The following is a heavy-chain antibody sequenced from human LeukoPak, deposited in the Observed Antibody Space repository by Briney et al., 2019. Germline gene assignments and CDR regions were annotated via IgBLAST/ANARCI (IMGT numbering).Heavy chain of an antibody. J-gene: IGHJ3*02. CDR3: ARDLSHGLLPKAFDI. CDR2: IIPILGIA. V-gene: IGHV1-69*04. Sequence: ASVKVSCKASGYTFISYGISWVRQAPGQGLEWMGRIIPILGIANYAQKFQGRVTITADKSTSTAYMELSSLRSEDTAVYYCARDLSHGLLPKAFDIWGQGTMVTVSS. CDR1: GYTFISYG. D-gene: IGHD3-22*01.